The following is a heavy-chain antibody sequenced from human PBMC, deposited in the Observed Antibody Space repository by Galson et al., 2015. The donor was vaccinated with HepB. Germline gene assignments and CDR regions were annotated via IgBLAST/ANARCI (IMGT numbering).Heavy chain of an antibody. D-gene: IGHD6-19*01. Sequence: SLRLSCAVSGLTFSDYDMHWVRQAPGKGLEWVALISSNRGAQYYGDSVKGRFTVSRDNFDNTLYLQMSGLRPEDTAVYYCAKDISITSGWYDGLDHWGQGTLVTVSS. J-gene: IGHJ4*02. V-gene: IGHV3-30*18. CDR2: ISSNRGAQ. CDR1: GLTFSDYD. CDR3: AKDISITSGWYDGLDH.